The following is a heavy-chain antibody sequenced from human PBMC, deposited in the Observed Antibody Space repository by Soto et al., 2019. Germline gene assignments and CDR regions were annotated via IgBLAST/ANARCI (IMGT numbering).Heavy chain of an antibody. CDR3: ARGYPTYYFDY. V-gene: IGHV3-74*01. J-gene: IGHJ4*02. CDR1: GFTFNSYW. CDR2: INSDGSST. D-gene: IGHD5-18*01. Sequence: GGSLRLSCAASGFTFNSYWMHWVRQAPGKGLVWVSRINSDGSSTSYADSVKGRFTISRDNAKNTLYLQMNSLRAEDTAVYYCARGYPTYYFDYWGQGTLVTVSS.